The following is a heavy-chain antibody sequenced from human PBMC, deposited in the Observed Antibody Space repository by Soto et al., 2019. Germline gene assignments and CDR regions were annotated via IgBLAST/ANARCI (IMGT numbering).Heavy chain of an antibody. Sequence: SETLSLTCAVYVQSFSGYYWSWIRQPPGKGLEWIGEINHSGSTNYNPSLKSRVTISVDTSKNQFSLKLSSVTAADTAVYYCAASQGIAAAGYFDYWGQGTLVTVSS. V-gene: IGHV4-34*01. D-gene: IGHD6-13*01. J-gene: IGHJ4*02. CDR3: AASQGIAAAGYFDY. CDR1: VQSFSGYY. CDR2: INHSGST.